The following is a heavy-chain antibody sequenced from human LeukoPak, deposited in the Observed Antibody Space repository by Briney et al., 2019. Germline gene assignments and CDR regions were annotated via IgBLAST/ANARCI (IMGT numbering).Heavy chain of an antibody. CDR3: TREKRYFDWFQADY. D-gene: IGHD3-9*01. CDR2: IRNKAYGGTP. V-gene: IGHV3-49*03. CDR1: GFTFSDYA. J-gene: IGHJ4*02. Sequence: GGSLRLSCTASGFTFSDYAMSWFRQAPGKGLEWVGFIRNKAYGGTPEYAASVKGRFTISRDDSKTIAYLQMNSLKTEDTAVYYCTREKRYFDWFQADYWGQGTLVTVSS.